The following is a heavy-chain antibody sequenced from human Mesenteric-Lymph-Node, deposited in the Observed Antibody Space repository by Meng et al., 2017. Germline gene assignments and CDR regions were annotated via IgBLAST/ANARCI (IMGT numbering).Heavy chain of an antibody. CDR3: ARGRQQLESYYYYYGMDV. V-gene: IGHV4-38-2*02. CDR1: GYSISSGYY. J-gene: IGHJ6*02. CDR2: IYHSGST. D-gene: IGHD6-13*01. Sequence: GSLRLSCTVSGYSISSGYYWGWIRQPPGKGLEWIGSIYHSGSTYYNPSLKSRVTISVDTSKNQFSLKLSSVAAADTAVYYCARGRQQLESYYYYYGMDVWGRGTTVTVSS.